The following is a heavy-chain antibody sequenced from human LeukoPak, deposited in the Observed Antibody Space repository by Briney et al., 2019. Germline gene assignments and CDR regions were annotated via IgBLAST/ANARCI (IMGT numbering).Heavy chain of an antibody. V-gene: IGHV3-7*01. D-gene: IGHD3-10*01. J-gene: IGHJ4*02. Sequence: GGSLRLSCAASGFTSSNYWMSWVRQAPGNGPEWVANIKEDESEKNYVDSVKGRFTISRDSAKNSLYLQMNSLRAEDTAVYYCARVTSGSSYRPFDYWGQGTLVTVSS. CDR3: ARVTSGSSYRPFDY. CDR2: IKEDESEK. CDR1: GFTSSNYW.